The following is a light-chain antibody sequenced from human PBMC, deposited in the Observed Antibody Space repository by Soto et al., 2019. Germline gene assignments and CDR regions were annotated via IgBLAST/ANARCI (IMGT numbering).Light chain of an antibody. CDR1: NSDVGGYNY. J-gene: IGLJ1*01. Sequence: QSVLTQPASVSESPGQSITISCTGTNSDVGGYNYVSWYQQHPGKAPKLMIFEVSRRPSGVSNRFSGSKSGNTASLTISGLQTEDEADYYCSLYTSENAYVFGTGTKVTVL. CDR3: SLYTSENAYV. CDR2: EVS. V-gene: IGLV2-14*01.